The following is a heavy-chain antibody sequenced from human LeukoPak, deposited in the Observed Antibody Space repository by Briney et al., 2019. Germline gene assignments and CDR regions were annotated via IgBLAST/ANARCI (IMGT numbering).Heavy chain of an antibody. V-gene: IGHV1-18*01. CDR1: GYTFTSYG. Sequence: ASVIGSCKASGYTFTSYGISWVRQAPGQGLEWMGWISAYNGNTNYAQKLQGRVTMTTDTSTSTAYMELRSLRSDDTAVYYCARTKNDYDFWIGYFPGFFDYWGQGTLVTVSS. J-gene: IGHJ4*02. CDR2: ISAYNGNT. D-gene: IGHD3-3*01. CDR3: ARTKNDYDFWIGYFPGFFDY.